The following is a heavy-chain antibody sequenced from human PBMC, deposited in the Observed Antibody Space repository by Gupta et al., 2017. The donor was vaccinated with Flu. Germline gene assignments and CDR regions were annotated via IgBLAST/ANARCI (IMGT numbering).Heavy chain of an antibody. CDR2: IYHSGST. D-gene: IGHD6-19*01. Sequence: QVQLQESGPGLVKPSETLSLTCAVSGYSVSSGHSWGWIRQPPGKGLEWIGSIYHSGSTYYNPSLKRRVTISVDTSKNQFPLKLSSVTAADTAVYYCASDLFSSGGSGWYSFLHWGQGTLVTVSS. V-gene: IGHV4-38-2*01. CDR3: ASDLFSSGGSGWYSFLH. CDR1: GYSVSSGHS. J-gene: IGHJ4*02.